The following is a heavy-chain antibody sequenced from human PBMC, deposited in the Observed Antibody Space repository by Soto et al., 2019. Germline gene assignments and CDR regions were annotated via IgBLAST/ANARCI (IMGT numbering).Heavy chain of an antibody. D-gene: IGHD6-6*01. V-gene: IGHV4-4*07. CDR3: ARSHSTSSIGTFDI. J-gene: IGHJ3*02. Sequence: PSETLSLTCTVSGGSISSFYWNWIRLSAGKGLEWIGRIYLSGATTYNPSLQSRVTMAVDTSKNQFSLKLSSLTAADTAVYYCARSHSTSSIGTFDIWGQGTKVTV. CDR1: GGSISSFY. CDR2: IYLSGAT.